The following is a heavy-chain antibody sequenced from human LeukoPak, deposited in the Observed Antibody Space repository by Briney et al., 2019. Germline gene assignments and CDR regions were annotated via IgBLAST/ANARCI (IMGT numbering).Heavy chain of an antibody. J-gene: IGHJ5*02. D-gene: IGHD5/OR15-5a*01. CDR2: IFYKGSR. V-gene: IGHV4-39*01. CDR3: GRVDDRHGRKFAP. CDR1: GGSVSSNTYY. Sequence: PSEALSLTCTVSGGSVSSNTYYWGWIRQPPGKGLEWIGSIFYKGSRYYNPSLKSRVTISADTSKNQFSLNLTSVPAADTAMYYCGRVDDRHGRKFAPWGQGTLVTVSS.